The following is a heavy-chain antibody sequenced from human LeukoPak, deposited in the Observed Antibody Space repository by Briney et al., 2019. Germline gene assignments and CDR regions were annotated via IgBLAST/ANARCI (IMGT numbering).Heavy chain of an antibody. CDR1: GYTLIELS. D-gene: IGHD1-26*01. Sequence: ASVKVSCKVSGYTLIELSMHWVRQAPGKGLEWMGGFDPGDGETIYAQRFQGRVTMTEDTSTDTAYMELGSLRSEDTAVYYCATVAQGVVGGTGSLDYWGQGTLVTVSS. V-gene: IGHV1-24*01. CDR2: FDPGDGET. CDR3: ATVAQGVVGGTGSLDY. J-gene: IGHJ4*02.